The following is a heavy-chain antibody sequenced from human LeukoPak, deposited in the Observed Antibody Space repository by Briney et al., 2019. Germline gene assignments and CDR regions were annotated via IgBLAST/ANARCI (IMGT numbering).Heavy chain of an antibody. CDR2: ISYDGSNK. CDR3: ATPLVGSSSSRGDDY. Sequence: PGRSLRLSCAASGFTFSSYAMHWVRQAPGKGLEWVAVISYDGSNKYYADSVKGRFTISRDNSKNTLYLQMNSLRAEDTAVYYCATPLVGSSSSRGDDYWGQGTLVTVSS. V-gene: IGHV3-30*04. J-gene: IGHJ4*02. CDR1: GFTFSSYA. D-gene: IGHD6-6*01.